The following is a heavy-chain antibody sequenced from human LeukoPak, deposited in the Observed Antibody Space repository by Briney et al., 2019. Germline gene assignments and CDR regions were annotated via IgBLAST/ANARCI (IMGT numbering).Heavy chain of an antibody. J-gene: IGHJ4*02. CDR1: GGTFSSYA. V-gene: IGHV1-69*05. CDR2: IIPIFGTA. Sequence: SVKDSCKASGGTFSSYAISWVRQAPGQGLEWMGRIIPIFGTANYAQKFQGRVTITTDESTSTAYMELSSLRSEDTAVYYCASSRIVRASNFDYWGQGTLVTVSS. CDR3: ASSRIVRASNFDY. D-gene: IGHD1-26*01.